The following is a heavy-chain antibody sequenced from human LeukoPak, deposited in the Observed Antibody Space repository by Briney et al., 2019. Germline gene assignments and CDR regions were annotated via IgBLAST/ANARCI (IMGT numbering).Heavy chain of an antibody. CDR2: ISWNSGSI. Sequence: GGSLRLSCAASGFTFDDYAMHWVRQAPGKGLEWVSGISWNSGSIGYADSVKGRFTISRDNAKNSLYLQMNSLRAEDMALYYCAKGVGATHSDAFDIWGQGTMVTVSS. V-gene: IGHV3-9*03. CDR1: GFTFDDYA. D-gene: IGHD1-26*01. CDR3: AKGVGATHSDAFDI. J-gene: IGHJ3*02.